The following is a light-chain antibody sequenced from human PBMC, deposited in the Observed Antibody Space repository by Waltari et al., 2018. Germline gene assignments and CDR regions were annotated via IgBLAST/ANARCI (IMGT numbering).Light chain of an antibody. V-gene: IGLV3-25*03. CDR1: ALPKQY. CDR3: QSADSSGTYPVV. J-gene: IGLJ2*01. Sequence: SYELTQPPSVSVSPGQTARITCSGDALPKQYAYWYQQKPGQAPVLVIYKTTEGPSGIPERFSGSSSGTTVTLTISGVQAEDEADYYCQSADSSGTYPVVFGGGTKLTVL. CDR2: KTT.